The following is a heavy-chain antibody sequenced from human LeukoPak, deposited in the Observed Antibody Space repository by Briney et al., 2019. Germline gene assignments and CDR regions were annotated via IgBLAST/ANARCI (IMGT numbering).Heavy chain of an antibody. Sequence: SETLSLTCTVSGGSISSYYWSWIRQPPGKGLEWIGNNYDSGSTNNNPSLKSRVTISVDTSKNQFSLELSSVTAADTAVYYCARYCSGGSCFYGMDVWGQGTTVTVSS. V-gene: IGHV4-59*08. D-gene: IGHD2-15*01. CDR3: ARYCSGGSCFYGMDV. J-gene: IGHJ6*02. CDR1: GGSISSYY. CDR2: NYDSGST.